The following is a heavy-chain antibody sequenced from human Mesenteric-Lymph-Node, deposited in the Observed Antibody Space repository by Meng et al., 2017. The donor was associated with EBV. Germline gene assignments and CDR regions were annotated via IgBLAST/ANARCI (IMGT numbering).Heavy chain of an antibody. J-gene: IGHJ4*02. CDR1: GGPIAGGSY. V-gene: IGHV4-30-4*08. Sequence: QVQLQGSGPGLVKPSQTVSLPCAGSGGPIAGGSYWSWVRQPPGKGLEWIAFIHYSGDTYYNPSLKSRLTISVDTSKDQFSLRLRSVTAADTAVYYCARRSGSYYGYFDYWGQGTLVTVSS. CDR2: IHYSGDT. D-gene: IGHD1-26*01. CDR3: ARRSGSYYGYFDY.